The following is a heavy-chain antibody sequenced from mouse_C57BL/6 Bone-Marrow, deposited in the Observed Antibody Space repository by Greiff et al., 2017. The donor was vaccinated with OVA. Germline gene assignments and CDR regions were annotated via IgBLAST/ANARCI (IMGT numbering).Heavy chain of an antibody. Sequence: QVQLQQPGAELVKPGASVKLSCKASGYTFTSYWMQWVKQRPGQGLEWIGEIDPSDSYTNYNQKFKGKATLTVDTSSSTAYMQLSSLTSEDSAGYYCARRALYYGSSYDWYFDVWGTGTTVTVSS. CDR2: IDPSDSYT. D-gene: IGHD1-1*01. CDR1: GYTFTSYW. CDR3: ARRALYYGSSYDWYFDV. V-gene: IGHV1-50*01. J-gene: IGHJ1*03.